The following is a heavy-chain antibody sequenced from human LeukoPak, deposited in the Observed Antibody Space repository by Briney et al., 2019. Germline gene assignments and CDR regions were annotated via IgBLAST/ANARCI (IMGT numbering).Heavy chain of an antibody. V-gene: IGHV4-31*03. J-gene: IGHJ4*02. CDR3: ASTYYDFWSGHLYYFDY. Sequence: PSETLSLTCTVSGGSISSGGYYWSWIRQHPGKGLEWIGYIYYSGSTYYNPSLKSRVTISVDRSKNQFSLKLSSVTAADTAVYYCASTYYDFWSGHLYYFDYWGQGTLVTVSS. CDR2: IYYSGST. D-gene: IGHD3-3*01. CDR1: GGSISSGGYY.